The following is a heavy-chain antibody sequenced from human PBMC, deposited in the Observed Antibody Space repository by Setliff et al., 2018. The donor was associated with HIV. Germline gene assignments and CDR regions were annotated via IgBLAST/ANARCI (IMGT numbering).Heavy chain of an antibody. CDR1: GGSISSYY. V-gene: IGHV4-39*01. Sequence: SETLSLTCSVSGGSISSYYWGWIRQPPGKGLEWIVSVYNTRSNTRNTHYNPSLKSRVTSFDNPSLKSRVTSSVDTSKNQFSLKLSSVTAADTAVYYCATYADRESNRFDPWGQGILVTVSS. CDR2: VYNTRSNTRNT. D-gene: IGHD3-10*01. CDR3: ATYADRESNRFDP. J-gene: IGHJ5*02.